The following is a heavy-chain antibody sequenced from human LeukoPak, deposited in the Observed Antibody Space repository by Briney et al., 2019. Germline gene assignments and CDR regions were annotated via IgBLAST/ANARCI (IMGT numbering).Heavy chain of an antibody. J-gene: IGHJ5*02. D-gene: IGHD3-10*01. CDR1: GYTFTSYY. V-gene: IGHV1-24*01. CDR2: FDPEDGET. Sequence: ASVKVSCKASGYTFTSYYMHWVRQAPGKGLEWMGGFDPEDGETIYAQKFQGRVTMTEDTSTDTAYMELSSLRSEHTAVYYCATVDKGLLLWFGELSWGQGTLVTVSS. CDR3: ATVDKGLLLWFGELS.